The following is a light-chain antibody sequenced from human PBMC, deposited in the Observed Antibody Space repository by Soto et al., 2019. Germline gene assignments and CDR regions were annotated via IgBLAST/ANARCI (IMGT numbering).Light chain of an antibody. J-gene: IGLJ1*01. V-gene: IGLV2-14*01. CDR2: DVS. Sequence: QSVLTQPASVSGSPGQSITISCTGTSSDVGGYNYVSWYQQHPGKAPKLMICDVSNRPSGVSNRFSGSKSGNTASLTISGLQAEDEADYYCSSYTSSSTLYAFGTGTRSPS. CDR1: SSDVGGYNY. CDR3: SSYTSSSTLYA.